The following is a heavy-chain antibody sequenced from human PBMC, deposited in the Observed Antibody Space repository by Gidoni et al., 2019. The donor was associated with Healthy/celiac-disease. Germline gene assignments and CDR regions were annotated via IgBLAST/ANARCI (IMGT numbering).Heavy chain of an antibody. CDR2: IYYSGST. J-gene: IGHJ4*02. CDR3: AREAEIQLWSHYFDS. CDR1: VGSISSGGYH. D-gene: IGHD5-18*01. Sequence: QVQLQESGPGLVKPSQTLSLTCTFSVGSISSGGYHWTWIRQHPGKGLEWIGYIYYSGSTYYNPSLKSRVTISVDTSKNQFSLKLSSVTAADTAVYYCAREAEIQLWSHYFDSWGQGTLVTVSS. V-gene: IGHV4-31*03.